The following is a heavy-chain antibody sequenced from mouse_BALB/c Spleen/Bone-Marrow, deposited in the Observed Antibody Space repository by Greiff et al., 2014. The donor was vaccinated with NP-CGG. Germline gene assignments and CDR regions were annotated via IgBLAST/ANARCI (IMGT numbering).Heavy chain of an antibody. Sequence: QVQLQQSGVELVRPGASVKLSCKASGYTFTSYWINWVKQRPGQGLEWIGNIYPSDSYTNYNQKFKDKATLTVDKSSSTAYMQLSSPISEDSAVYYCTRSYGSSYEYYFDYWGQGTTLTVSS. J-gene: IGHJ2*01. D-gene: IGHD1-1*01. CDR1: GYTFTSYW. V-gene: IGHV1-69*02. CDR2: IYPSDSYT. CDR3: TRSYGSSYEYYFDY.